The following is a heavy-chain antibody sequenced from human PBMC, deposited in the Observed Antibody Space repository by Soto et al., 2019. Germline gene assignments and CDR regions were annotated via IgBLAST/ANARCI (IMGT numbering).Heavy chain of an antibody. D-gene: IGHD7-27*01. CDR2: IYSGGST. CDR3: ASSSNPPYYYYYYGMDV. J-gene: IGHJ6*02. Sequence: GGSLRLSCAASGFTVSSNYMSWVRQAPGKGLEWVLVIYSGGSTYYADSVKGRFAISRDNSKNTLYLQMNSLRAEDTAVYYCASSSNPPYYYYYYGMDVWGQGTTVTVSS. CDR1: GFTVSSNY. V-gene: IGHV3-66*01.